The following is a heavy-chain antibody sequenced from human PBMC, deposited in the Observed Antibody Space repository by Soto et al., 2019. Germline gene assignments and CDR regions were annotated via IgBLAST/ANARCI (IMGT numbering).Heavy chain of an antibody. D-gene: IGHD5-12*01. V-gene: IGHV4-31*03. CDR3: ARDKAEWLRHYYYGMDV. CDR2: IYYSGST. J-gene: IGHJ6*02. Sequence: QVQLQESGPGLVKPSQTLSLTCTVSGGSISSGGYYWSWIRQHPGKGLEWIGYIYYSGSTYYNPSLKSRVNISVDTSKNQFSLKLSSVTAADTAVYYCARDKAEWLRHYYYGMDVWGQGTTVTVSS. CDR1: GGSISSGGYY.